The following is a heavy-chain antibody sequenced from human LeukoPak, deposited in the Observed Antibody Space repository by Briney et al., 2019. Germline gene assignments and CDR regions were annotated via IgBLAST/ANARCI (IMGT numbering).Heavy chain of an antibody. CDR2: ISYDGSNK. CDR3: AKAEGPYCSSTSCLFDY. Sequence: GRSLRLSCAASGFTFSSYGMHWVRQAPGKGLEWVAVISYDGSNKYYADSVKGRFTISRDNSKNTLYLQMNSLRAEDTAVYYCAKAEGPYCSSTSCLFDYWGQGTLVTVSS. V-gene: IGHV3-30*18. D-gene: IGHD2-2*01. CDR1: GFTFSSYG. J-gene: IGHJ4*02.